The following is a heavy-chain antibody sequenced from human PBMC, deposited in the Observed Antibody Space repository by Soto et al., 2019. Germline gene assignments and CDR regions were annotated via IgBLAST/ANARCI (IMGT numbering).Heavy chain of an antibody. V-gene: IGHV4-31*03. CDR1: GAALNSGNYY. CDR2: IYVTGAV. CDR3: ARLRIATNNYKWFDP. Sequence: SETLSLTCSVSGAALNSGNYYWSWIRQVPGKGLEWIGHIYVTGAVDYNPSLRDRITISQDTSGRQFSLNLRLVTAADTAVYYCARLRIATNNYKWFDPWGQGTLVTV. J-gene: IGHJ5*02. D-gene: IGHD2-21*01.